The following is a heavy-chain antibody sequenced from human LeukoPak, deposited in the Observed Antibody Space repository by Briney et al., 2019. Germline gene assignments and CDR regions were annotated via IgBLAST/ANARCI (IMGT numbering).Heavy chain of an antibody. J-gene: IGHJ4*02. D-gene: IGHD2-21*02. CDR3: ARDEAYCGGDCN. CDR1: GYTFTGYY. CDR2: INPNSGGT. Sequence: GASVKVSCKASGYTFTGYYMHWVRQAPGQGLEWMGWINPNSGGTNYAQKFQGRVTMTRDTSISTAYMELSRLRSDDTAAYYCARDEAYCGGDCNWGQGTLVTVSS. V-gene: IGHV1-2*02.